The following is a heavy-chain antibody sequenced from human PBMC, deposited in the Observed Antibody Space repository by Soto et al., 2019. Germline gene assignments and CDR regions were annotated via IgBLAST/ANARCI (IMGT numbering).Heavy chain of an antibody. D-gene: IGHD6-13*01. CDR2: INSDGSST. Sequence: PGGSLRLSCAPPGFTFISSWMHWVRQAPGKGLGLVSRINSDGSSTSYADSVKGRFTISRDNAKNTLYLQMNSLRAEDTAVYYCARHAAAGENPKPYYYYYMDVWGKGTTVTVSS. CDR3: ARHAAAGENPKPYYYYYMDV. J-gene: IGHJ6*03. V-gene: IGHV3-74*01. CDR1: GFTFISSW.